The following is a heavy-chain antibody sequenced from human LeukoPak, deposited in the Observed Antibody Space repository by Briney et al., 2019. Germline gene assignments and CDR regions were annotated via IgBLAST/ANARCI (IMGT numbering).Heavy chain of an antibody. D-gene: IGHD2-15*01. CDR1: GFTFSSYA. CDR2: ISGGGGNT. CDR3: AKQLGYCSDGSCYFPY. Sequence: SGGSLRLSCAASGFTFSSYAMSWVRQAPGKGLEWVSVISGGGGNTYYTDSVKGRFTISRDNSKNTLFLQMNSLRAEDTAIYYCAKQLGYCSDGSCYFPYWGQGTLVTVSS. V-gene: IGHV3-23*01. J-gene: IGHJ4*02.